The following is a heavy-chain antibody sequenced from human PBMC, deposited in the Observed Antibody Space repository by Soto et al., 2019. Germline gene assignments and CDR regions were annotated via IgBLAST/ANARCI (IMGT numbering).Heavy chain of an antibody. Sequence: SETLSLTCAVYGGSFSGYYWSWIRQPPGKGLEWIGEINHSGSTNYNPSLKSRVTISVDTSKNQFSLKLSSVTAADTAVYYCASAYDYVWGSRRYYYYGMDVWGQGTTVTVS. CDR3: ASAYDYVWGSRRYYYYGMDV. CDR2: INHSGST. J-gene: IGHJ6*02. V-gene: IGHV4-34*01. CDR1: GGSFSGYY. D-gene: IGHD3-16*01.